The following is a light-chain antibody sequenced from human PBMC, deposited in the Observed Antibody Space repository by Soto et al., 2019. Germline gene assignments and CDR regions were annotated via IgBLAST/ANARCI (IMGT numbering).Light chain of an antibody. CDR2: TAS. CDR3: LQQNIYPIT. CDR1: QGIGND. V-gene: IGKV1-17*01. Sequence: DIQMTQSPSSLSASVGDRVTITCRASQGIGNDLGWYQQKPGGAPKRLLHTASSLQSGVPSRFSRSGSETELTLTITSLQPEDFPTYYCLQQNIYPITFCQGTRLEIK. J-gene: IGKJ5*01.